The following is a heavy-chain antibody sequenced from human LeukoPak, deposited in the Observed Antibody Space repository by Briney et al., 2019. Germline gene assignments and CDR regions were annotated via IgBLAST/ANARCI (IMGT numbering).Heavy chain of an antibody. D-gene: IGHD2/OR15-2a*01. CDR1: GFTFSSYA. V-gene: IGHV3-64*01. CDR2: ISSNGGST. Sequence: GGSLRLSCAASGFTFSSYAMHWVRQAPGKGLEYVSAISSNGGSTYYANSVKGRFTISRDNSKNTLYLQMGSLRAEDMAVYYCARSSIASFFDYWGQGTPVTVSS. CDR3: ARSSIASFFDY. J-gene: IGHJ4*02.